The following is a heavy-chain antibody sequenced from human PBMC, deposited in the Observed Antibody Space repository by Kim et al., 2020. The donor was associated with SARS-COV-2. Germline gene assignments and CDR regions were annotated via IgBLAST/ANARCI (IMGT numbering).Heavy chain of an antibody. V-gene: IGHV4-34*01. J-gene: IGHJ6*03. D-gene: IGHD6-19*01. CDR3: ARGKGGYSGWYDYYYMDV. Sequence: KSRVTISVDTSKNQFSLKLSSVTAADTAVYYCARGKGGYSGWYDYYYMDVWGKGTTVTVSS.